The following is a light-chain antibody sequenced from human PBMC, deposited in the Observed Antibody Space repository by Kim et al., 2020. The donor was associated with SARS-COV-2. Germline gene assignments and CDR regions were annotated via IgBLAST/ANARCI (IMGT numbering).Light chain of an antibody. CDR3: MLSYNGGRV. V-gene: IGLV7-46*01. Sequence: QAVVTQEPSLTVSPGGTVTLTCGSSTGAVTSGHFPYWFQQKPGQGPRTLIYDTDKKHSWTPARFSSSLLGDKSALTLSGAQPEDEAEYYCMLSYNGGRVFGGGTQVTVL. J-gene: IGLJ3*02. CDR1: TGAVTSGHF. CDR2: DTD.